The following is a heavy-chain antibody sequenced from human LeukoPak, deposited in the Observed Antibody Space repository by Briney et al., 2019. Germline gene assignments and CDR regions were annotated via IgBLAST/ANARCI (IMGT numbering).Heavy chain of an antibody. CDR2: ISGYNGHT. CDR3: AIHHQLAPLADY. V-gene: IGHV1-18*01. J-gene: IGHJ4*02. Sequence: ASVKVSCKASGYTFTSYGIIWVRQAPGQGLEWMGWISGYNGHTDYPQQFQGRVTMTTDTSTSTAYLELRSLTSDDTAVYYCAIHHQLAPLADYWGQGTLVTVSS. CDR1: GYTFTSYG. D-gene: IGHD2-2*01.